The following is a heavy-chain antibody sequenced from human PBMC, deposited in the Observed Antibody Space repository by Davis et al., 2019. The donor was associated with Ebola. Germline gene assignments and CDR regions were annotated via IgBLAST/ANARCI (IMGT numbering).Heavy chain of an antibody. CDR2: IRSKANSYAT. Sequence: PGGSLRLSCAASGFTFSGSAMHWVRQASGKGLEWVGRIRSKANSYATAYAASVKGRFTISRDDSKNTAYLQMNSLKTEDTAVYYCTRRKPTTGDDYWGQGTLVTVSS. D-gene: IGHD4-17*01. CDR3: TRRKPTTGDDY. CDR1: GFTFSGSA. J-gene: IGHJ4*02. V-gene: IGHV3-73*01.